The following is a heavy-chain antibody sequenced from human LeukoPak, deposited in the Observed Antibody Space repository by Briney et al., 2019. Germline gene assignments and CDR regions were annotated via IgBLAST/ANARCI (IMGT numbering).Heavy chain of an antibody. J-gene: IGHJ3*02. CDR2: ISGSGGST. CDR1: GFTFADYG. D-gene: IGHD3-22*01. Sequence: GGSLRLSCAASGFTFADYGMSWVRQVPGKGLEWVSAISGSGGSTYYADSVKGRFTISRDNSKNTLYLQMNSLRAEDTAVYYCAKDLGAVVVVILDAFDIWGQGTMVTVSS. V-gene: IGHV3-23*01. CDR3: AKDLGAVVVVILDAFDI.